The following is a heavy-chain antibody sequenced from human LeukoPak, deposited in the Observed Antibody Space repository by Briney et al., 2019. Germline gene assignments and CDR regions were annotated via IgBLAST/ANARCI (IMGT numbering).Heavy chain of an antibody. V-gene: IGHV3-23*01. CDR2: ISGSGGST. CDR3: AKVIYSSGWHRINAFDI. D-gene: IGHD6-19*01. CDR1: GFTFSSYA. Sequence: QTGGSLRLSCAASGFTFSSYAMSWVRQAPGKGLEWVSAISGSGGSTYYADSVKGRFTISRDNSKNTLYLQMNSLRAEDTAVYYCAKVIYSSGWHRINAFDIWGQGTMVTVSS. J-gene: IGHJ3*02.